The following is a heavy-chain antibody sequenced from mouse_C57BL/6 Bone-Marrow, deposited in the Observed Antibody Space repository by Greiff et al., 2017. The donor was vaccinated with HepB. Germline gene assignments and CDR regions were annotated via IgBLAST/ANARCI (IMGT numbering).Heavy chain of an antibody. J-gene: IGHJ2*01. CDR2: IYPRSGNT. CDR1: GYTFTSYG. D-gene: IGHD2-3*01. V-gene: IGHV1-81*01. CDR3: ARGWLLRCVEY. Sequence: QVQLQQSGAELARPGASVKLSCKASGYTFTSYGISWVKQRTGQGLEWIGEIYPRSGNTYYNEKFKGKATLTADKSSSTAYMELRSLTSEDSAVYFCARGWLLRCVEYWGQGTTLTVSS.